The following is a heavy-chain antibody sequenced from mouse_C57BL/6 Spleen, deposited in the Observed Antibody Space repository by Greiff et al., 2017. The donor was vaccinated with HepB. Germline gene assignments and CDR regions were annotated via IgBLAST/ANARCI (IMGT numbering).Heavy chain of an antibody. Sequence: QVQLQQPGAELVKPGASVKLSCKASGYTFTSYWMHWVKQRPGRGLEWIGRIDPNSGGTKYNEKFKSKATLTVDKPSSTAYMQLSILTSEDSAVYYCASPIYYYGSSYENYAMDYWGQGTSVTVSS. D-gene: IGHD1-1*01. J-gene: IGHJ4*01. V-gene: IGHV1-72*01. CDR1: GYTFTSYW. CDR3: ASPIYYYGSSYENYAMDY. CDR2: IDPNSGGT.